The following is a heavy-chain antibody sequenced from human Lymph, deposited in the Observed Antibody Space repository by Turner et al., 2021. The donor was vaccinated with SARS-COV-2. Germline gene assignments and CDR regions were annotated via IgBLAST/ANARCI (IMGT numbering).Heavy chain of an antibody. J-gene: IGHJ4*02. CDR2: IWYDGSNK. CDR1: GFIFSSQG. Sequence: QVQLVESGGGVVQPGRSLRLTCAASGFIFSSQGMHWVRQASGEELEWVAVIWYDGSNKYHADSVKDRFTISRDNSKNTLYLQMNSLRAEETAVYYCAREGVVGATSGLDYWGQGTLVTVSS. D-gene: IGHD1-26*01. V-gene: IGHV3-33*01. CDR3: AREGVVGATSGLDY.